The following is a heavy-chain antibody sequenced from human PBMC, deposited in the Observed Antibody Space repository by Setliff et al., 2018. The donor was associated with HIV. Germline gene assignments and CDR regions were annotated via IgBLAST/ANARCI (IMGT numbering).Heavy chain of an antibody. D-gene: IGHD5-12*01. CDR2: IFGSGIT. V-gene: IGHV4-31*03. J-gene: IGHJ4*02. CDR1: GFSISSDGFY. CDR3: ARSPLYSGYERYYFDY. Sequence: SETLSLTCTLSGFSISSDGFYWNWIRQRPGKGLEWIGYIFGSGITYYNPSLKSRLRISIDTSANQFSVALSSVTAADTAVYYCARSPLYSGYERYYFDYWGQGTLVTVSS.